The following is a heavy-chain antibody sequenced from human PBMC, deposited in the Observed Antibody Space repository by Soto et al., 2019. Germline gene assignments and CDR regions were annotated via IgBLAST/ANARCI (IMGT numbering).Heavy chain of an antibody. CDR2: ISAYNGNT. J-gene: IGHJ4*02. D-gene: IGHD3-9*01. V-gene: IGHV1-18*01. CDR1: GYTFTSYG. Sequence: QVQLVQSGAEVKKPGASVKVSCKASGYTFTSYGISWVRQAPGQGLEWMGWISAYNGNTNYAQKLQGRVTMTTDTATSTAYMELRSLRSDDRAVYYCARSYFDWSPSPPTVYWGQGTLVTVSS. CDR3: ARSYFDWSPSPPTVY.